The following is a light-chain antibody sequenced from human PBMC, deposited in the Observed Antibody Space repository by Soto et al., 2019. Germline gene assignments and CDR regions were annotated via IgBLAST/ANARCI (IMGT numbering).Light chain of an antibody. CDR2: DDG. V-gene: IGLV1-40*01. Sequence: QSVLTQPPSVSGAPGQRVTISCTGSSSNIGAGFHVHWYQQLPGTAPKLLIYDDGNRPSGVPDRFSGSKSGTSASLAITGLQAEDEADYYCQSFDNSLTGPYVFGTGTKVTVL. CDR1: SSNIGAGFH. CDR3: QSFDNSLTGPYV. J-gene: IGLJ1*01.